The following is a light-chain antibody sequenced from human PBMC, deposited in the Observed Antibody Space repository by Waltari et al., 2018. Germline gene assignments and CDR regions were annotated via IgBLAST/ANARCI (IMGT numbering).Light chain of an antibody. CDR3: SSCTSSSTVL. CDR1: RSDVGGYKY. V-gene: IGLV2-14*01. J-gene: IGLJ2*01. Sequence: QSALTQPASVSGSPGQSITISCTGTRSDVGGYKYVSWYQQHPGKAPKLMIYEVSNRPSGVSNRFSGSKSGNTASLTISGLQAEDEADYYCSSCTSSSTVLFGGGTKLTVL. CDR2: EVS.